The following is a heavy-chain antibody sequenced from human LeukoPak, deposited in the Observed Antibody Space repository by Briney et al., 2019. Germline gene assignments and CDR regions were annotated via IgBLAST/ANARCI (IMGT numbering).Heavy chain of an antibody. CDR3: ARGVIYDSSGYCVGDY. D-gene: IGHD3-22*01. V-gene: IGHV1-18*01. CDR1: GYTFTSYG. Sequence: GASVKVSCKDSGYTFTSYGISWVRQAPGQGLEWMGWISAYNGNTNYAQKLQGRVTMTTDTSTSTAYMELRSLRSDDTAVYYCARGVIYDSSGYCVGDYWGQGTLVTVSS. CDR2: ISAYNGNT. J-gene: IGHJ4*02.